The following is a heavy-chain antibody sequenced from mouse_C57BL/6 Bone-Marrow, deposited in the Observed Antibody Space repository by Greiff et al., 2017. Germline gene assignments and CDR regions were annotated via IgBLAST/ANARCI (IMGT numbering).Heavy chain of an antibody. CDR3: ARFYYGYDGWFAY. Sequence: QVQLKESGAELARPGASVKLSCKASGYTFTSYGISWVKQRTGQGLEWIGEIYPRSGNTYYNEKFKGKATLTADKSSSTAYMELRSLTSEDSAVYFCARFYYGYDGWFAYWGQGTLVTVSA. J-gene: IGHJ3*01. D-gene: IGHD2-2*01. CDR2: IYPRSGNT. CDR1: GYTFTSYG. V-gene: IGHV1-81*01.